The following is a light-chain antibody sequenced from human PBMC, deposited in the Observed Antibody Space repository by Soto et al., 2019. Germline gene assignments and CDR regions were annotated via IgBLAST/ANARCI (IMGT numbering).Light chain of an antibody. J-gene: IGKJ1*01. CDR2: GVS. Sequence: IVLTQSPGTLSLSPGERATLSCRARQTGSNSYLAWYQQKSGQAPRLLIYGVSTRATGIPDRFSGSGSGTEFARTISRLEPEDFAVYICQHYGYPQWTFGPGTKVEIK. CDR1: QTGSNSY. CDR3: QHYGYPQWT. V-gene: IGKV3-20*01.